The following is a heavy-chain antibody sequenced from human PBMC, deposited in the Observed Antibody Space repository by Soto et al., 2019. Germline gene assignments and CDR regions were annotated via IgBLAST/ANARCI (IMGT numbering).Heavy chain of an antibody. CDR3: ERVKGIQLIT. V-gene: IGHV3-21*01. D-gene: IGHD5-18*01. J-gene: IGHJ5*02. CDR1: GFSFSSYS. Sequence: XESLRLSCAASGFSFSSYSMNWVRQAPGKGLEWVSSISSSSSYIYYADSVKGRFTISRDNAKNSLYLQMNSLRAEDTAVYYCERVKGIQLITCGQGTLVTVSS. CDR2: ISSSSSYI.